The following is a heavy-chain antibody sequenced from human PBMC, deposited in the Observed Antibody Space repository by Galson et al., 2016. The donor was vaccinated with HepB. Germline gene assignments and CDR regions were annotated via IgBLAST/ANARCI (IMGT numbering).Heavy chain of an antibody. V-gene: IGHV4-39*01. CDR2: VYRGKT. CDR3: ARAGLLTKASFDC. CDR1: DGSIRSSSFS. D-gene: IGHD4-11*01. Sequence: SETLSLTCTVSDGSIRSSSFSWGWIRQPPGKGLEWIGTVYRGKTYYNPSLEGRVTISAGMTTDLLSLKLTSRTAADTAVYYCARAGLLTKASFDCWGQGTLVAVSS. J-gene: IGHJ4*02.